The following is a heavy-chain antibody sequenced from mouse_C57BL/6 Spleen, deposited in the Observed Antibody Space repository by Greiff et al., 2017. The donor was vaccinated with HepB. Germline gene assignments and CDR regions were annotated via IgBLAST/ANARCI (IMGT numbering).Heavy chain of an antibody. V-gene: IGHV1-82*01. CDR1: GYAFSSSW. CDR3: AREGVLRDYYAMDY. J-gene: IGHJ4*01. D-gene: IGHD1-1*01. CDR2: IYPGDGDT. Sequence: VQLQQSGPELVKPGASVKISCKASGYAFSSSWMNWVKQRPGKGLEWIGRIYPGDGDTNYNGKFKGKATLTADKSSSTAYMQLSSLTSEDSAVYFCAREGVLRDYYAMDYWGQGTSVTVSS.